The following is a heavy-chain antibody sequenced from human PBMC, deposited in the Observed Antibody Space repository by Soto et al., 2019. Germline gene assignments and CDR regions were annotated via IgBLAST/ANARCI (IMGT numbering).Heavy chain of an antibody. J-gene: IGHJ4*02. CDR2: ISYDGSNK. CDR1: GFTFSSYG. D-gene: IGHD1-1*01. CDR3: AKKGPLLRVTTDYFDY. V-gene: IGHV3-30*18. Sequence: QVQLVESGGGVVQPGRSLRLSCAASGFTFSSYGMHWVRQAPGKGLEWVAVISYDGSNKYYADSVKGRFTISRDNSKNTLYLQMNSLRAEDTAVYYCAKKGPLLRVTTDYFDYWGQGTLVTVSS.